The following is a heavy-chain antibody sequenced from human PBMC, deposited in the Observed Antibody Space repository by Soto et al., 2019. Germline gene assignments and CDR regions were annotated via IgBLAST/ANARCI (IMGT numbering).Heavy chain of an antibody. Sequence: GGSLRLSCAASGFPLSDYQLNWVRQAPGKGLEWISYISNTGNTIYYADSVKGRFTISRDNSKNTLYLQMNSLRAEDTAVYYCAKVVARYSSGWYESDYWGQGTLVTVSS. V-gene: IGHV3-48*03. CDR2: ISNTGNTI. D-gene: IGHD6-19*01. CDR3: AKVVARYSSGWYESDY. J-gene: IGHJ4*02. CDR1: GFPLSDYQ.